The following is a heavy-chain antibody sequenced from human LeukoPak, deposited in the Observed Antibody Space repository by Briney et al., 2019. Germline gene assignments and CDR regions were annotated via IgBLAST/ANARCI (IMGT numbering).Heavy chain of an antibody. V-gene: IGHV3-74*01. CDR2: INSDGSST. CDR3: ARAVGSGSY. Sequence: GGSPRLSCAASGFTFSNYWMHWVRQAPGKGLVWVSHINSDGSSTNYADSVKGRFTISRDNAKNTLYLQMNSLRAEDTGVYYCARAVGSGSYWGQGTLVTVSS. J-gene: IGHJ4*02. CDR1: GFTFSNYW. D-gene: IGHD3-10*01.